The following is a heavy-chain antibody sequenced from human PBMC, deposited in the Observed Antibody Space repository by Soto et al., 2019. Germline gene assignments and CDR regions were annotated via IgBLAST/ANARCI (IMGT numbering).Heavy chain of an antibody. CDR2: ISSSGSTI. CDR3: AREVDIVATPTLDYYYMDV. CDR1: GFTFGDYY. D-gene: IGHD5-12*01. V-gene: IGHV3-11*01. J-gene: IGHJ6*03. Sequence: GGSLRLSCAASGFTFGDYYMSWIRQAPGKGLEWVSYISSSGSTIYYADSVKGRFTISRDNAKNSLYLQMNSLRAEDTAVYYCAREVDIVATPTLDYYYMDVWGKGTTVTVSS.